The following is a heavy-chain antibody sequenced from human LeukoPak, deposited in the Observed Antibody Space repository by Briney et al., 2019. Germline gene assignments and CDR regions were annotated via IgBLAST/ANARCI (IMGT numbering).Heavy chain of an antibody. V-gene: IGHV4-39*07. CDR3: ARERHYYDSSGYRFVVAFDI. CDR1: GGSISSSSYY. Sequence: SETPCLTCTVSGGSISSSSYYSGWIRQPPGKGLEWIGGIYYIGSTYYNPSLKRRLTISVDTSKNQFSLKLSSVTAADTAVYYCARERHYYDSSGYRFVVAFDIWGQGTMVTVSS. J-gene: IGHJ3*02. D-gene: IGHD3-22*01. CDR2: IYYIGST.